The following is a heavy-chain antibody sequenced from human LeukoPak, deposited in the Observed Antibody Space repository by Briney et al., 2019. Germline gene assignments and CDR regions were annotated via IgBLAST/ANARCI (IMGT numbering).Heavy chain of an antibody. CDR3: VREAEVTRFDY. CDR2: IKQDGSEK. Sequence: GGSLRLSCAASGFTFSSYWMSWVRQAPGKGLEWVANIKQDGSEKYYVASVQGRFPISRDNAKNSLYLQMTSLRAEDTAVYYCVREAEVTRFDYWGQGTLVTVSS. J-gene: IGHJ4*02. D-gene: IGHD5-18*01. CDR1: GFTFSSYW. V-gene: IGHV3-7*01.